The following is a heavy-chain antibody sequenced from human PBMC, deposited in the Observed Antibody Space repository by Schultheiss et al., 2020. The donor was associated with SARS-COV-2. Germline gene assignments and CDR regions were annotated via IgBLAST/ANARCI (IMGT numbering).Heavy chain of an antibody. D-gene: IGHD3-3*01. CDR2: ISGSGGST. V-gene: IGHV3-23*01. Sequence: GESLKISCAASGFTFSSYAMSWVRQAPGKGLEWVSAISGSGGSTYYADSVKGRFTISRDNSKNTLYLQMNSLRAEDTAVYYCAKVGPTYTIFGVVIDYYYYGMDVWGQGTTVTVSS. J-gene: IGHJ6*02. CDR3: AKVGPTYTIFGVVIDYYYYGMDV. CDR1: GFTFSSYA.